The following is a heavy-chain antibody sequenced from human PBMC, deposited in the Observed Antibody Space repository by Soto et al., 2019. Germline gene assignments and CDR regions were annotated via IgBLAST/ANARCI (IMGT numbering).Heavy chain of an antibody. Sequence: QGQLVQSGGEVKKPGASVKVSCKASGYTFTRYGISWVRQAPGQGREWMGWISGYNGDTKDAQKFQGRVTMTVYTSTNNTYMELRRLTSDDRAVYYCAENWQPPYYYSGMDVWGQGTTVTVSS. CDR3: AENWQPPYYYSGMDV. CDR1: GYTFTRYG. J-gene: IGHJ6*02. V-gene: IGHV1-18*01. CDR2: ISGYNGDT.